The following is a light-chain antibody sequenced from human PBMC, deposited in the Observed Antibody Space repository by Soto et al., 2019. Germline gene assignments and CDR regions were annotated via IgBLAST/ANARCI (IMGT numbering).Light chain of an antibody. V-gene: IGLV3-1*01. CDR1: KLGDKY. J-gene: IGLJ1*01. Sequence: SYELTQPPSVSVSPGQTASITCSGEKLGDKYACWYQQKPGQSPVLVIYQDSKRHSGIPERFSGSNSGNTATLTISGTQAMDEADYYCQAWDSSTEVFGTGTKVTVL. CDR3: QAWDSSTEV. CDR2: QDS.